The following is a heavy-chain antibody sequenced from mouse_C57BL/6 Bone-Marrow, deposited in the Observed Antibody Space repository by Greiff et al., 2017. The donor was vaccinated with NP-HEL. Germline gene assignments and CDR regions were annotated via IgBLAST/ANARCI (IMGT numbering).Heavy chain of an antibody. CDR3: TTPTRAY. CDR2: IDPENGDT. J-gene: IGHJ3*01. Sequence: VQLQQSGAELVRPGASVKLSCTASGFHIKDDYMHWVKQRPEQGLEWIGWIDPENGDTEYASKFQGKATITADTSSNTAYLQLSSLTSEDTAVYYCTTPTRAYWGQGTLVTVSA. D-gene: IGHD1-1*01. V-gene: IGHV14-4*01. CDR1: GFHIKDDY.